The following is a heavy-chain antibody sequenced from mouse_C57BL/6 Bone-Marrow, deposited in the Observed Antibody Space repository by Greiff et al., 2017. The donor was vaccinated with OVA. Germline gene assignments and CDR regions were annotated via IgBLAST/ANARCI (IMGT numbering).Heavy chain of an antibody. D-gene: IGHD1-1*02. CDR3: ARHSMATGGFAY. J-gene: IGHJ3*01. CDR1: GFTFSDYY. CDR2: ISNGGGST. V-gene: IGHV5-12*01. Sequence: EVQVVESGGGLVQPGGSLKLSCAASGFTFSDYYMYWVRQTPEKRLEWVAYISNGGGSTYYPDTVKGRFTISRDNAKNTLYLQMSRLKSEDTAMYYCARHSMATGGFAYWGQGTLVTVSA.